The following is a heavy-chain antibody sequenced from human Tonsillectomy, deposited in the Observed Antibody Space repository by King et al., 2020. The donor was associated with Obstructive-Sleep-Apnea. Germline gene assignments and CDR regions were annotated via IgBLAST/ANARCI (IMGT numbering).Heavy chain of an antibody. J-gene: IGHJ1*01. CDR2: INAGNGNT. CDR1: GYTFTSYA. CDR3: ATPPRAAGSGEYFQH. D-gene: IGHD6-13*01. Sequence: QLVQSGAEVKKPGASVKVSCKASGYTFTSYAMHWVRQAPGQRLEWMGWINAGNGNTKYSQKFQGRVTITRDTSASTAYMELSSLRSEDTAVYYCATPPRAAGSGEYFQHWGQGTLVTVSS. V-gene: IGHV1-3*01.